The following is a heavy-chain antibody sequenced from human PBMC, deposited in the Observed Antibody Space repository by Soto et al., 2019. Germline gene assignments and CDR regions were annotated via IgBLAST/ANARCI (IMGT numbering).Heavy chain of an antibody. D-gene: IGHD5-12*01. CDR3: APEMATTENDAFDI. CDR2: ISYDGSNK. V-gene: IGHV3-30*03. J-gene: IGHJ3*02. Sequence: LRLSCAASGFTFSSYGMHWVRQAPGKGLEWVAVISYDGSNKYYADSVKGRFTISRDNSKNTLYLQMNSLRAEDTAVYYCAPEMATTENDAFDIWGQGTMVTVSS. CDR1: GFTFSSYG.